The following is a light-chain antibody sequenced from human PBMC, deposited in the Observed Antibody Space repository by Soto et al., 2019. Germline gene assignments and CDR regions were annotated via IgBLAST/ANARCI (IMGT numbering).Light chain of an antibody. CDR3: QQYHSYPWT. Sequence: DIQMTQSPSTLSASVGDRVTITCRASQSISSWLAWYQQKPGKAPNLLIYKASSLESGVPSRFSGSGSGTEFTLNISSLQPDDFATYYCQQYHSYPWTFGQGTKVEIQ. J-gene: IGKJ1*01. CDR2: KAS. V-gene: IGKV1-5*03. CDR1: QSISSW.